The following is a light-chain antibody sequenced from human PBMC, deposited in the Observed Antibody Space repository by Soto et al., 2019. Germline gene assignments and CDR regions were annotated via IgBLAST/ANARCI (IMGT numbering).Light chain of an antibody. CDR1: QNIDNN. Sequence: EIVMTQSPATLSVSPGERATLSCRASQNIDNNLAWYQQKLGQTPRILIYGASTRATGAPARFSGSGSERDFSLTISSLQSEDFAVYYCQQYYYWPSNSFGQGTKLEIK. J-gene: IGKJ2*03. CDR2: GAS. V-gene: IGKV3-15*01. CDR3: QQYYYWPSNS.